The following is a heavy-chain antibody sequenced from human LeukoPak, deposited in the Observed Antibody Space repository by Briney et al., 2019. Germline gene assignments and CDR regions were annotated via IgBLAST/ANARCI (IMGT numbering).Heavy chain of an antibody. J-gene: IGHJ6*03. V-gene: IGHV4-4*07. D-gene: IGHD1-1*01. CDR1: GGSISSYY. Sequence: SETLSLTCTVSGGSISSYYWSWIRQPAGKGLEWIGRIYTSGSTNYNPSLKSRVTMSVDTSKNQFSLKLSSVTAADTAVYYCAREELERAGYYYYYMDVWGKGTTVTVSS. CDR3: AREELERAGYYYYYMDV. CDR2: IYTSGST.